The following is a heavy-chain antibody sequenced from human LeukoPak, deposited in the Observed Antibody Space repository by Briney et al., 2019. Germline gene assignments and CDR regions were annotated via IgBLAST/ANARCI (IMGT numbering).Heavy chain of an antibody. CDR3: ARGLQQLKSVFFDY. Sequence: SETLSLTCAVYGGSFSGYYWSWIRQPPGKGLEWIGEINHSGSTNYNPSLKSRVTISVDTSKNQFSLKLSSVTAADTAVYYCARGLQQLKSVFFDYWGQGALVTVSS. J-gene: IGHJ4*02. D-gene: IGHD6-13*01. CDR2: INHSGST. V-gene: IGHV4-34*01. CDR1: GGSFSGYY.